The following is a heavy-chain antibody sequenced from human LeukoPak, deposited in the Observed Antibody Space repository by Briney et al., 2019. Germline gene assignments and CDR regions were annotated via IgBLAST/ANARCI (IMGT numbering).Heavy chain of an antibody. J-gene: IGHJ4*02. CDR2: IYYIGST. Sequence: SETLSLTCSVSGGSISGYYWSWIRQPPGKGLEWIGHIYYIGSTTYNPSLQSRVTISVDTSKNEFSLRLSSVTGADTAGYYCARERHGSGSSYFDYWGQGTLVTVSS. V-gene: IGHV4-59*01. CDR3: ARERHGSGSSYFDY. CDR1: GGSISGYY. D-gene: IGHD3-10*01.